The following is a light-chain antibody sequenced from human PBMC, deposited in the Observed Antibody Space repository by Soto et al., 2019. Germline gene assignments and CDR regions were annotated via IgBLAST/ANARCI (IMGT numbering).Light chain of an antibody. V-gene: IGKV3-20*01. Sequence: EIVLTQSPGTLYLSPGERDTLSCRASQSVSSSYFAWYQQKPGQAPRLLIYGASSRATGIPDRFSGSGSGTDFTLTISRLEPEYFAVYYCQQYGSSPPYTFGQGTKLEIK. CDR2: GAS. CDR3: QQYGSSPPYT. CDR1: QSVSSSY. J-gene: IGKJ2*01.